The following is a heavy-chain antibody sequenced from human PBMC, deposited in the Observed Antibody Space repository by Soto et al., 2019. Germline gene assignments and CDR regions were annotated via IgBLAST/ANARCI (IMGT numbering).Heavy chain of an antibody. J-gene: IGHJ4*02. CDR2: IYSGGST. CDR1: GFTVSSNY. V-gene: IGHV3-66*01. CDR3: ARDLYSGYDSLDY. D-gene: IGHD5-12*01. Sequence: EVQLVESGGGLVQPGGSLRLSCEASGFTVSSNYMSWVRQAPGKGLEWVSVIYSGGSTYYADSVKGRFTISRDNSKNTLYLQMNSLRAEDTAVYYCARDLYSGYDSLDYWGQGTLVTVSS.